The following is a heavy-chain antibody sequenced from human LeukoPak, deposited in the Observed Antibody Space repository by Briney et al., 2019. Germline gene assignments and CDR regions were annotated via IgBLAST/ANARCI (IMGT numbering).Heavy chain of an antibody. CDR1: GFTFGNSW. CDR3: VVGGSPGY. CDR2: ISTDGYTT. J-gene: IGHJ4*02. Sequence: PGGFLRLSCAASGFTFGNSWMTWVRQAPRKGLVWVSRISTDGYTTDYADFVQGRFTASRDNTKNTWSLEMSSLRAEDTAVYYCVVGGSPGYWGQGTLVTVSS. D-gene: IGHD2-15*01. V-gene: IGHV3-74*01.